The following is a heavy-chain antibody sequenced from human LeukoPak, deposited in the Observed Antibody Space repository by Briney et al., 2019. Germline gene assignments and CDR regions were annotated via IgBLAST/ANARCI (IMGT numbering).Heavy chain of an antibody. J-gene: IGHJ4*02. CDR3: ARAGCSGGSCYYFDY. CDR1: GGSISSYY. D-gene: IGHD2-15*01. V-gene: IGHV4-59*01. CDR2: IYYSGST. Sequence: SETLSLTCTVSGGSISSYYWSWIRQPPGKGLEWIGYIYYSGSTNYNPSLKSRVTISVDTSKNQFSLKLSSVTTADTAVYYCARAGCSGGSCYYFDYWGQGTLVTVSS.